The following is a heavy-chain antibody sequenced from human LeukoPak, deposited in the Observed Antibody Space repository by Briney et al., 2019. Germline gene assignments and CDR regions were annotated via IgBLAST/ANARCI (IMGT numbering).Heavy chain of an antibody. J-gene: IGHJ6*02. Sequence: GGSLRLSCAASGFTVSSKYMSWVRQAPGKGLEWISVFYAGGSACYADSVKGRFTISRDNSKNTLYLQMNSLRAEDTAVYYCARPIHDSIYGMDVWGQGTTVTVSS. CDR2: FYAGGSA. CDR3: ARPIHDSIYGMDV. V-gene: IGHV3-53*01. D-gene: IGHD2-15*01. CDR1: GFTVSSKY.